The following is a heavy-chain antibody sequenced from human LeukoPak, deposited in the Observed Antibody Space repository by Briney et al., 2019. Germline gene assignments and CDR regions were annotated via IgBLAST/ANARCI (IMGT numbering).Heavy chain of an antibody. V-gene: IGHV3-23*01. Sequence: GGSLRLSCAASGFTFSSYAMSWVRQAPGKGLEWVSAISGSGGSTYYADSVKGRFTISRDNSKNTLYPQMNSLRAEDTAVYYCATAYCGGDCYPDWWGQGTLVTVSS. J-gene: IGHJ4*02. CDR1: GFTFSSYA. D-gene: IGHD2-21*02. CDR2: ISGSGGST. CDR3: ATAYCGGDCYPDW.